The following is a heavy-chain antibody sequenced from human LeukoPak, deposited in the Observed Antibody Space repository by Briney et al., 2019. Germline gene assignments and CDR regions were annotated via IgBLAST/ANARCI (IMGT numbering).Heavy chain of an antibody. V-gene: IGHV3-23*01. CDR3: AKEYTSSGGHFDY. D-gene: IGHD6-6*01. Sequence: GESLRLSCAASGFTFSNYGMSWVRQAPGKGLEWVSGISDGGISTYYADSVKGRFTVSRDNSKNTLFLQMNSLRAEDTAVYYCAKEYTSSGGHFDYWGQGTLVTVSS. CDR1: GFTFSNYG. CDR2: ISDGGIST. J-gene: IGHJ4*02.